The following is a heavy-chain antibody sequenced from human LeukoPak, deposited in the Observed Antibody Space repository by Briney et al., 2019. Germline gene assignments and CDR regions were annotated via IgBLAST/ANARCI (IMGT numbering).Heavy chain of an antibody. CDR1: GGSISIYY. J-gene: IGHJ4*02. D-gene: IGHD1-1*01. Sequence: SETLSLTCTVSGGSISIYYWSWIRQPPGKGLEWIGYIYYSGSTNYNPSLKSRVTISVDTSKNQFSLKLSSVTAADTAVYYCASSNSIHLLFDYWGQGTLVTVSS. CDR3: ASSNSIHLLFDY. CDR2: IYYSGST. V-gene: IGHV4-59*08.